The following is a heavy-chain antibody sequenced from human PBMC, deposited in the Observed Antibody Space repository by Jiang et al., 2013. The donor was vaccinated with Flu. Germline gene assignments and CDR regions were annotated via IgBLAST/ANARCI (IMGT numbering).Heavy chain of an antibody. J-gene: IGHJ6*02. CDR2: IIPIFGTA. CDR3: LVRGVIRSLVNPKTYLYGMDV. V-gene: IGHV1-69*01. CDR1: GGTFSSYA. Sequence: SGAEVKKPGSSVKVSCKASGGTFSSYAISWVRQAPGQGLEWMGGIIPIFGTANYAQKFQGRVTITADESTSTAYMELSSLRSEDTAVYYCLVRGVIRSLVNPKTYLYGMDVWGQGTTVTVSS. D-gene: IGHD3-10*01.